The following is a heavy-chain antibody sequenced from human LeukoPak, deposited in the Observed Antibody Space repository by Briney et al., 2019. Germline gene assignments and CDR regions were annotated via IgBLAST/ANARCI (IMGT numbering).Heavy chain of an antibody. CDR1: GYSFTSYW. J-gene: IGHJ6*03. CDR2: IYPGDSDT. CDR3: ARHKSWSIAALLSSGHYYMDV. D-gene: IGHD6-6*01. V-gene: IGHV5-51*01. Sequence: GESLKISCKGSGYSFTSYWIGWVRQMPGKGLEWMGIIYPGDSDTRYSPSFQGQVTISADKSISTAYLQWSSLKASDTAMYYCARHKSWSIAALLSSGHYYMDVWGKGTTVTVSS.